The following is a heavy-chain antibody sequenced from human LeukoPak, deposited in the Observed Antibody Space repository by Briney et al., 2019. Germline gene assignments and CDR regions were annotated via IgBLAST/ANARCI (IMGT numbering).Heavy chain of an antibody. V-gene: IGHV3-15*01. Sequence: GGSLRLSCAASGFTFSNAWMSWVRQAPGKGLEWVGRIRSKTDGGATDYAAPVKGRFTVSRDDSKNTLYLQMDSLKTEDSAVYYYTTVISGYVFFDYWGQGTLVTVSS. D-gene: IGHD5-12*01. CDR1: GFTFSNAW. CDR3: TTVISGYVFFDY. CDR2: IRSKTDGGAT. J-gene: IGHJ4*02.